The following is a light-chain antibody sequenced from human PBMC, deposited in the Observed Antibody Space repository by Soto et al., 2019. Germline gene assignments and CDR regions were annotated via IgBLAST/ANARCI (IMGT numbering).Light chain of an antibody. CDR1: QSVSSSY. CDR2: DAS. J-gene: IGKJ4*01. CDR3: QPYNNWPLT. V-gene: IGKV3D-20*02. Sequence: EIVLTQSPGTLSLSPGERATLSCRASQSVSSSYLTWYQQRPGQAPRLLIYDASSRAAGIPDRFSGSGSGTDFTLTISRLEPEDFAVYYCQPYNNWPLTFGGGTKVEIK.